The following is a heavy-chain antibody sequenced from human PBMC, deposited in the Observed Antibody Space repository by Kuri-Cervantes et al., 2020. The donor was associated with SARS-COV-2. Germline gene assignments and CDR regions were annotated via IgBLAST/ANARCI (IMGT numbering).Heavy chain of an antibody. CDR1: GGSVSGYY. CDR3: ARQDSSWTNYYYYYGMDV. CDR2: IHYSGST. Sequence: GSLRLSCTVSGGSVSGYYWTWMRQPPGKGLEWIGNIHYSGSTNYNPSLKSRVTISVDTSKNQFSLKLSSVTAADTAVYYCARQDSSWTNYYYYYGMDVWGQGTTVTVSS. D-gene: IGHD6-13*01. J-gene: IGHJ6*02. V-gene: IGHV4-59*08.